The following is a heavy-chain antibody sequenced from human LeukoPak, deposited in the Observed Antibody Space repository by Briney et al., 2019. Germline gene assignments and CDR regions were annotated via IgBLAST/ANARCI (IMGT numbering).Heavy chain of an antibody. D-gene: IGHD2-8*02. CDR3: ARGRYCTATICGGGDAFDI. CDR2: IYSSATT. CDR1: GGSISTYY. Sequence: SETLSLTCTVSGGSISTYYWSWLRQPAGKGLEWIGRIYSSATTNLNPSLKSRVTLSVDASKNQVSLRLSSVTAADTAVYYCARGRYCTATICGGGDAFDIWGQGTVVTVSS. V-gene: IGHV4-4*07. J-gene: IGHJ3*02.